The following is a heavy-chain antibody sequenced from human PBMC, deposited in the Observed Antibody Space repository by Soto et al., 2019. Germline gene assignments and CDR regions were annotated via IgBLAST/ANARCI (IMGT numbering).Heavy chain of an antibody. D-gene: IGHD3-22*01. J-gene: IGHJ6*02. CDR2: ISSSSSTI. Sequence: EVQLVESGGGLVQPGGSLRLSCAASGFTFSSYSMNWVRQAPGKGLEWVSYISSSSSTIYYADSVKGRFTISRDNAKNSLYLQMNSLRAEDTAVYYCARDPPMMGMDVWGQGTTVTVSS. V-gene: IGHV3-48*01. CDR3: ARDPPMMGMDV. CDR1: GFTFSSYS.